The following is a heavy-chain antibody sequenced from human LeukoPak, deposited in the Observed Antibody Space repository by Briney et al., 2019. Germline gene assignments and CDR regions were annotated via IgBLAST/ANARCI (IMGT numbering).Heavy chain of an antibody. CDR1: GGSISSSSYY. J-gene: IGHJ4*02. D-gene: IGHD3-22*01. V-gene: IGHV4-39*07. CDR3: ARGLSGYYYFFDY. Sequence: SETLSLTCTVSGGSISSSSYYWGWIRQPPGKGLEWIGSIYYSGSTYYNPSLKSRVTISVDTSKNQFSLKLSSVTAADTAVYYCARGLSGYYYFFDYWGQGTLVTVSS. CDR2: IYYSGST.